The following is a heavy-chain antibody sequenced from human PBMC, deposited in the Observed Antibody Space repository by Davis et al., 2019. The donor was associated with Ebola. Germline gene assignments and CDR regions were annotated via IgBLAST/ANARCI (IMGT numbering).Heavy chain of an antibody. D-gene: IGHD4-23*01. V-gene: IGHV4-59*01. CDR1: GGSISSYH. CDR2: IYYSGNT. CDR3: ARGVLTTVVTPDGSYSFYYMDV. J-gene: IGHJ6*03. Sequence: PSETLSLTCTVSGGSISSYHWSWIRQPPGKGLEWIGYIYYSGNTNYSPSLKSRVTISIDTSKNHFSLNLRSVTAADTAVYFCARGVLTTVVTPDGSYSFYYMDVWAKGTTVTVSS.